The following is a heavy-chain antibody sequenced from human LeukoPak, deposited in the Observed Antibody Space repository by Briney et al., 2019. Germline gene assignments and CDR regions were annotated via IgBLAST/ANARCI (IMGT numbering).Heavy chain of an antibody. CDR2: IYYSGST. CDR1: GGSISSGGYY. CDR3: ARALGYCSSTSCYNYYYYGMDV. J-gene: IGHJ6*02. D-gene: IGHD2-2*02. V-gene: IGHV4-31*03. Sequence: KPSETLSLTCTVSGGSISSGGYYWCWIRQHPGTGLEWNGYIYYSGSTYYNPSLKSRVTISVDTSKNQFSLKLSSVTAADTAVYYCARALGYCSSTSCYNYYYYGMDVWGQGTTVTVSS.